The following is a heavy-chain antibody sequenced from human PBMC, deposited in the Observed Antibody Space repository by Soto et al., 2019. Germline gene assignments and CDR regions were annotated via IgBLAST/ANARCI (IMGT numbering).Heavy chain of an antibody. D-gene: IGHD6-19*01. V-gene: IGHV4-59*08. J-gene: IGHJ6*03. CDR2: IYYSGST. CDR1: GGSISRYY. Sequence: SETLSLTRPVSGGSISRYYGSWNRQPPGKGLEWIGYIYYSGSTNYNPSLKSRVTISVDTSKNQFSLKLSSVTAADTAVYYCARHRLVRGYYYYYMDVWGKGTTVTVSS. CDR3: ARHRLVRGYYYYYMDV.